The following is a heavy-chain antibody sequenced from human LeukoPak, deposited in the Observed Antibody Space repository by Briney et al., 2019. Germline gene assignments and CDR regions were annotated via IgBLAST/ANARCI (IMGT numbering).Heavy chain of an antibody. Sequence: ASVKVSCKVSGYTLTELSMHWVRQAPGKGLEWMGGFDPEDGETIYAQKFQGRVTMTEDTSTDTAYMELSSLRSEDTAVYYCATAPYPQMAPFGTTGDYYYGMDVWGQGTTVTVSS. CDR1: GYTLTELS. V-gene: IGHV1-24*01. D-gene: IGHD1-14*01. CDR2: FDPEDGET. J-gene: IGHJ6*02. CDR3: ATAPYPQMAPFGTTGDYYYGMDV.